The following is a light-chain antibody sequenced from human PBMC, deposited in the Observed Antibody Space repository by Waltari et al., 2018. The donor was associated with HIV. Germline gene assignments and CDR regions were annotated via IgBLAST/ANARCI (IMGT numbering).Light chain of an antibody. CDR2: SNN. V-gene: IGLV1-44*01. J-gene: IGLJ1*01. Sequence: QSVLAQPPSASGTPGQRVTSPCSGSTPNIGGNTVSWYQQLPGTAPKLLIYSNNERPSGVPDRLSGSTSGTSASLVISGLQSEDEADYYCAAWDDSLKGGAFGTGTKVTVL. CDR1: TPNIGGNT. CDR3: AAWDDSLKGGA.